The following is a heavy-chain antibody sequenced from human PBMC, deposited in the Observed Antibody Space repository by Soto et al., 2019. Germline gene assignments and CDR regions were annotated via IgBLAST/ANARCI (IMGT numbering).Heavy chain of an antibody. J-gene: IGHJ5*02. Sequence: ASVKVSCXASGYTFTSYGISWVRQSPGQGLEWMGWISAYNGNTNYAQKLQGRVAMTTDTSTSTAYMELRSLRSDDTAVYYCARDLGYCTNGVCYPAWFDPWGQGTLVTVSS. V-gene: IGHV1-18*01. CDR3: ARDLGYCTNGVCYPAWFDP. D-gene: IGHD2-8*01. CDR1: GYTFTSYG. CDR2: ISAYNGNT.